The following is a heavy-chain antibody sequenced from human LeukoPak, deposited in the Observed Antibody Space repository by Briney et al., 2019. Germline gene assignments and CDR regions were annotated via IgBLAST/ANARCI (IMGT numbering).Heavy chain of an antibody. CDR2: INAGNGNT. J-gene: IGHJ4*02. D-gene: IGHD6-19*01. CDR1: VYTFTIYV. CDR3: ARGVAVAKKGSYFFDY. V-gene: IGHV1-3*01. Sequence: ASVKVSCKASVYTFTIYVMHWVRQAAGQRLEWMDWINAGNGNTKYSQKFQGRVTITRDKSASTAYIELSSLRSEDTAVYYCARGVAVAKKGSYFFDYWGQGTLVTVSS.